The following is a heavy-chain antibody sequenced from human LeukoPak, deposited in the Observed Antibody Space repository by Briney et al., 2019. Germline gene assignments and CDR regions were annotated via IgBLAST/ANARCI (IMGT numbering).Heavy chain of an antibody. CDR2: INAGNGNT. D-gene: IGHD6-13*01. J-gene: IGHJ4*02. Sequence: ASVKVSCKASGYTFTSYAMHWVRQAPGQRLEWMGWINAGNGNTKYSQKFQGRVTITRDTSASTAYMELSSLRSEDTAVYYCARPSSSWYGRYFDYWGQGTLVTVSS. V-gene: IGHV1-3*01. CDR3: ARPSSSWYGRYFDY. CDR1: GYTFTSYA.